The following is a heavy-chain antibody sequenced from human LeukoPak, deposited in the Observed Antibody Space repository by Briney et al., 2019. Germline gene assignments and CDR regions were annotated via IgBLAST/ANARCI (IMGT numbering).Heavy chain of an antibody. J-gene: IGHJ4*02. CDR3: AKEKGALTRFDY. CDR1: GFTVSSNY. D-gene: IGHD1-26*01. CDR2: IYSGGST. Sequence: GGSLRLSCAASGFTVSSNYMTWVRQAPGKGLEWVSVIYSGGSTYYADSVKGRFTISRDNSKNTLYLQMNSLRAEDTAVYYCAKEKGALTRFDYWGQGTLVTVSS. V-gene: IGHV3-53*05.